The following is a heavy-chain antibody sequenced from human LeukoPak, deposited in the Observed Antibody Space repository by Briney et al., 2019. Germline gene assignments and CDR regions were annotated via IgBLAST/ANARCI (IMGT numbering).Heavy chain of an antibody. J-gene: IGHJ4*02. CDR2: IRSSGSPI. V-gene: IGHV3-48*02. CDR3: VRDPDALDY. CDR1: GFTFSGYS. Sequence: GGSLRLSCAASGFTFSGYSMNWVRQPPGKGLEWVSYIRSSGSPIYYADSVKGRFTISRDNAKNSVYLQMNSLRDEDTAVYYCVRDPDALDYWGQGTLVTVSS.